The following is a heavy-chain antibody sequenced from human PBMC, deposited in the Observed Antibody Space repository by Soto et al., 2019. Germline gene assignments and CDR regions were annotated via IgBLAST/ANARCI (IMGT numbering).Heavy chain of an antibody. CDR3: ARDQRRNYVGLFDY. V-gene: IGHV1-18*04. J-gene: IGHJ4*02. CDR1: GYTFTSYG. Sequence: GASVKVSCKASGYTFTSYGISWVRQAPGQGLEWMGWISAYNGNTNYAQKLQGRVTMTTDTSTSTAYMELRSLRSDDTAVYYCARDQRRNYVGLFDYWGQGTQVTVSS. CDR2: ISAYNGNT. D-gene: IGHD1-7*01.